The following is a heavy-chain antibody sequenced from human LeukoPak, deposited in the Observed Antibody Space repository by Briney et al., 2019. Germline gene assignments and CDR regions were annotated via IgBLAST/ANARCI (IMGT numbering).Heavy chain of an antibody. CDR1: GFTFSGSA. CDR3: TTRTPRAYYYYYYMDV. J-gene: IGHJ6*03. Sequence: GGSLRLSCAASGFTFSGSAMHWFRQASGKGLEWVGRIRSKANSYATAYAASVKGRLTISRDDSKNTAYLQMNSLKTEDTAVYYCTTRTPRAYYYYYYMDVWGKGTTVTVSS. CDR2: IRSKANSYAT. V-gene: IGHV3-73*01.